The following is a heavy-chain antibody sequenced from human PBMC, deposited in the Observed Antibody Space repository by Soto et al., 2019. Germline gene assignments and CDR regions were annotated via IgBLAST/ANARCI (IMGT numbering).Heavy chain of an antibody. CDR3: ARAYYYDSSGCDWFDT. Sequence: ASVKVSCKASGGTFSSYAISWVRQAPGQGLEWMGGIIPIFGTANHAQKFQGRVTITADKSTSTAYMELSSLRSEDTAVYYCARAYYYDSSGCDWFDTWGQGTLVTVSS. CDR2: IIPIFGTA. V-gene: IGHV1-69*06. D-gene: IGHD3-22*01. CDR1: GGTFSSYA. J-gene: IGHJ5*02.